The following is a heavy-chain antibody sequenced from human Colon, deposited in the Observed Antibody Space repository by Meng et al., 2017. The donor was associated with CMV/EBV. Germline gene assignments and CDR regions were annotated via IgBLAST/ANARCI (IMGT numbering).Heavy chain of an antibody. CDR2: ISSSSSFI. D-gene: IGHD1-14*01. J-gene: IGHJ4*02. Sequence: GGSLRLSCEASGFTFDTFSMNWARQAPGTGLQWISSISSSSSFIYYADSVRGRFTISRENAKRSLYLQMDDLRVEDTAVYYCARGLGTPTWGQGTLVTVSS. CDR3: ARGLGTPT. V-gene: IGHV3-21*01. CDR1: GFTFDTFS.